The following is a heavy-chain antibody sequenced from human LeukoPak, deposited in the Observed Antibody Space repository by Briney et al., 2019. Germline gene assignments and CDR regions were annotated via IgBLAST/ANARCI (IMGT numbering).Heavy chain of an antibody. Sequence: WASVKVSCKASGGTFSSFAISWVRQAPGQGLEWMGGIIPIFGTANYAQKFRGRVTITADKSTSTAYMELSSLRSEDTAVYYCARYFGPDGMDVWGKGTTVTISS. D-gene: IGHD3-10*01. J-gene: IGHJ6*04. CDR3: ARYFGPDGMDV. CDR1: GGTFSSFA. V-gene: IGHV1-69*06. CDR2: IIPIFGTA.